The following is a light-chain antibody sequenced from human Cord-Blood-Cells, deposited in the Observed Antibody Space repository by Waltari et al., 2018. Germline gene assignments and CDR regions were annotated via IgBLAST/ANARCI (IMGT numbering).Light chain of an antibody. V-gene: IGLV2-23*01. J-gene: IGLJ1*01. Sequence: QSALTQPASVSGSPGQSITISCTVTSSDVGSYNLVSWYQQHPGKAPNLMIYEGSKRPSGVLNRFASTKAGNTASLTSAGLQAEDEADYYCCSYPDSIYVFGTGHKVTVL. CDR1: SSDVGSYNL. CDR3: CSYPDSIYV. CDR2: EGS.